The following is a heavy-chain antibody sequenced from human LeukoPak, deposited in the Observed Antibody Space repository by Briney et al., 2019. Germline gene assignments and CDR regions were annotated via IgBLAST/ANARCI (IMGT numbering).Heavy chain of an antibody. D-gene: IGHD3-9*01. CDR3: ARGSDALRYFDWLPAPFDY. J-gene: IGHJ4*02. V-gene: IGHV3-11*01. CDR2: ISSSGSTI. Sequence: PGGSLRLSCAASGFTFSDYYMSWIRQAPGKGLEWVSYISSSGSTIYYADSVKGRFTISRDNSKNTLYLQMNSLRAEDTAVYYCARGSDALRYFDWLPAPFDYWGQGTLVTVSS. CDR1: GFTFSDYY.